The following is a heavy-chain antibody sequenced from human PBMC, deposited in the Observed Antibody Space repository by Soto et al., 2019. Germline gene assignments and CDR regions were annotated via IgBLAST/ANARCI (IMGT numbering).Heavy chain of an antibody. V-gene: IGHV3-15*07. CDR1: GFTFSNAW. CDR2: IKSKTDGGTT. CDR3: TTPQGYYYYCMDV. Sequence: EVQLVESGGGLVKPGGSLRLSCAASGFTFSNAWMNWVRQAPGKGLEWVGRIKSKTDGGTTDYAAPVKGRFTISRDDSKNTLYLQMNSLKTEDTAVYYCTTPQGYYYYCMDVWGQGTTVTVSS. J-gene: IGHJ6*02.